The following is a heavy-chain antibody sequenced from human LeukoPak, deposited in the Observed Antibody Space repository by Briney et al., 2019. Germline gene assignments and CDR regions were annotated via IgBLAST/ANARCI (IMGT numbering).Heavy chain of an antibody. D-gene: IGHD4-11*01. CDR3: VRRYMTTSAEDFDY. Sequence: GGSLRLSCAASGFTFSNYWMHWVRQAPGKGLVWVSRINTDGSSTSYVDSVKGRFTISRDNAKNTLYLQMNSLRAEDTAVYYCVRRYMTTSAEDFDYWGQGTLVTVSS. CDR1: GFTFSNYW. V-gene: IGHV3-74*01. J-gene: IGHJ4*02. CDR2: INTDGSST.